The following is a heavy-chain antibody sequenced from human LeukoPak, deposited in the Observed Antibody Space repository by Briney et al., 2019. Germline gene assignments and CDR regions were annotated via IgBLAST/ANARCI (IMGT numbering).Heavy chain of an antibody. Sequence: PGGSLRLSCAASGFSFSVNWMSWVRQAPGKGPEWVASIKQDGSEKYYVDSVSGRFTISRDNAKNSPYLQMNSLRAEDTAVYYCAKEGYWGQGTLVTVSS. J-gene: IGHJ4*02. CDR3: AKEGY. CDR2: IKQDGSEK. V-gene: IGHV3-7*01. CDR1: GFSFSVNW.